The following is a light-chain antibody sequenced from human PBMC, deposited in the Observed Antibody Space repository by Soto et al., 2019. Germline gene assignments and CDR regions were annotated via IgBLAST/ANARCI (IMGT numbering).Light chain of an antibody. V-gene: IGKV1-39*01. CDR2: AAS. J-gene: IGKJ5*01. CDR3: QQRQYWPPIT. Sequence: DIQITQSPSSLSTSVGDRVTITCRTSQSVSTYLNWYQQRPGKAPKLLIYAASSLESGVPSRFSGSGSGTDFTLTISSLQPEDFATYYCQQRQYWPPITFGQGTRLEIK. CDR1: QSVSTY.